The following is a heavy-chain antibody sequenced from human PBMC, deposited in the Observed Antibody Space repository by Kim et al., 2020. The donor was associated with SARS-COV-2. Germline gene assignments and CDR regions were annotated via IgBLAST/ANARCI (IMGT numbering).Heavy chain of an antibody. D-gene: IGHD1-26*01. Sequence: GGSLRLSCAASGFTFSTYAIHWVRQAPGKGLEWVAVISYDGINKYYADSVKGRFAISRDNSKNTLYLQMNSLRPEDTAVYYFARPYSGNYYHAFDIWGQGTMVTVSS. V-gene: IGHV3-30*09. CDR1: GFTFSTYA. CDR3: ARPYSGNYYHAFDI. CDR2: ISYDGINK. J-gene: IGHJ3*02.